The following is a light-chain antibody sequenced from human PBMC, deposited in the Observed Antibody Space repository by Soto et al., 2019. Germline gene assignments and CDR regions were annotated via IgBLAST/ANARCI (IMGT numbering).Light chain of an antibody. J-gene: IGLJ2*01. V-gene: IGLV3-21*04. CDR2: YDS. CDR1: NIGSKR. Sequence: SYELTQPPSVSVAPGKTARITCGGNNIGSKRVHWYQQKPGQAPVLVIYYDSDRPSGIPERFSGSNSGNTATLTISRVEAAGDADYYCQVWDSSSDHHVVFGGGTKRTVL. CDR3: QVWDSSSDHHVV.